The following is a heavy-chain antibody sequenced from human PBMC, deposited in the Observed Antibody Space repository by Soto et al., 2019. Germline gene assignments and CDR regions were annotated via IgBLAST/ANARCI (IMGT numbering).Heavy chain of an antibody. V-gene: IGHV4-34*12. Sequence: SETLSLTCAVYGGSFSAYYWSWVRQPPGKGLEWIGEIIHSESTKYNPSLESRVTISVDTSKNQFSLKLGSVAAADTAVYYCARQRPTDGRWEFANYYGMDVWGQGTPVTVSS. CDR1: GGSFSAYY. CDR3: ARQRPTDGRWEFANYYGMDV. CDR2: IIHSEST. J-gene: IGHJ6*02. D-gene: IGHD1-26*01.